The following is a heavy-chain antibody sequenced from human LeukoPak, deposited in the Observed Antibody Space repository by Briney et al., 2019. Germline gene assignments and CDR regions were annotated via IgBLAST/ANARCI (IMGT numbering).Heavy chain of an antibody. CDR3: AKDLRYSGIAAPYYFDY. Sequence: GGSLRLSCAASGFTFSSYAMSWVRQAPGKGLEWVSAISGSGGSTYYADSVKGRFTISRDNSKNTLYLQMNSLRAEDTAVYYCAKDLRYSGIAAPYYFDYWGQGTLVTVSS. CDR2: ISGSGGST. V-gene: IGHV3-23*01. CDR1: GFTFSSYA. J-gene: IGHJ4*02. D-gene: IGHD6-13*01.